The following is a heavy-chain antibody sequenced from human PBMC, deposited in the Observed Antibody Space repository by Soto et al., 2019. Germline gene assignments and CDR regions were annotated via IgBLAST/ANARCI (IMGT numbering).Heavy chain of an antibody. CDR1: GGSISSGGYY. CDR3: ARRDYYDSSGYYYFDY. Sequence: SETLSLTCTVSGGSISSGGYYWNWIRQHPGKGLEWIGYIYYSGSTYYNPSLKSRVTISVDTSKNQFSLKLSSVTAADTAVYYCARRDYYDSSGYYYFDYWGQGTLVTVS. V-gene: IGHV4-31*03. CDR2: IYYSGST. J-gene: IGHJ4*02. D-gene: IGHD3-22*01.